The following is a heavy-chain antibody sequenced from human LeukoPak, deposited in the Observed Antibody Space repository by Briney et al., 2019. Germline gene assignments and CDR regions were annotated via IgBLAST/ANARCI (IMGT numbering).Heavy chain of an antibody. J-gene: IGHJ3*02. Sequence: PGGSLRLSFAASGFTFSDYYMTWVRQAPGKGLEWVSKISSSGSTIYYADSVKGRFTISRDNAKNSLYLQMNSPRAEDTAVYFCARDSNPNDGQVFYDAFDIWGQGTMVTVSS. V-gene: IGHV3-11*04. CDR2: ISSSGSTI. D-gene: IGHD5/OR15-5a*01. CDR1: GFTFSDYY. CDR3: ARDSNPNDGQVFYDAFDI.